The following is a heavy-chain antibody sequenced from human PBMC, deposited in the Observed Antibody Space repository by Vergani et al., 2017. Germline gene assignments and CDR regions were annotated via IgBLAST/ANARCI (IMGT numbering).Heavy chain of an antibody. D-gene: IGHD1-26*01. V-gene: IGHV4-31*11. CDR1: GGSISSGGYY. CDR2: IYYSGST. Sequence: QVQLQQWGAGLLKPSETLSLTCAVYGGSISSGGYYWSWIRQHPGKGLEWIGYIYYSGSTYYNPSLKSRVTISVDTSKNQFSLKLSSVTAADTAVYCCAVGVGAGEYFQHWGQGTLVTVSS. CDR3: AVGVGAGEYFQH. J-gene: IGHJ1*01.